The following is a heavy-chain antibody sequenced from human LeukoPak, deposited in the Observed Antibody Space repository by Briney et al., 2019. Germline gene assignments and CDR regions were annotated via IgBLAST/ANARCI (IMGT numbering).Heavy chain of an antibody. CDR2: IGALSTYI. V-gene: IGHV3-21*01. D-gene: IGHD6-6*01. CDR1: GFTFSSYT. CDR3: ARGGIAGRPVYYYYMDV. Sequence: GGSLRLSCAASGFTFSSYTIHWVRQAPGKGLEWVSSIGALSTYISYADSVKGRFTISRDNVEKSAYLELSGLTAHDTAIYYCARGGIAGRPVYYYYMDVWGKGTTVTVSS. J-gene: IGHJ6*03.